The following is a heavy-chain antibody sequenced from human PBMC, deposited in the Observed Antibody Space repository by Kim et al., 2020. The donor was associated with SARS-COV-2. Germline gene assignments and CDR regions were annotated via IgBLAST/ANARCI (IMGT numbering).Heavy chain of an antibody. V-gene: IGHV3-33*06. CDR2: IWSDGRNK. Sequence: GGSLRLSCAASGFTLSDYGMHWVRQAPGKGLEWVAIIWSDGRNKYYADSVKGRFTISRDNSKNTLHLQMNSLRAEDTAVYYCAKDLRVSAGSDYWGQGTLVTVSS. CDR1: GFTLSDYG. J-gene: IGHJ4*02. D-gene: IGHD6-13*01. CDR3: AKDLRVSAGSDY.